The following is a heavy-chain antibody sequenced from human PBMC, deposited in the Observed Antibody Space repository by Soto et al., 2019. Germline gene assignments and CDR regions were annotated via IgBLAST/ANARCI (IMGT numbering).Heavy chain of an antibody. D-gene: IGHD3-16*01. J-gene: IGHJ6*02. CDR1: GGTFSSYA. CDR3: ARHLGGNHYYYGMDV. CDR2: IIPIFGTA. V-gene: IGHV1-69*12. Sequence: QVQLVQSGAEVKKPGSSVKVSCKASGGTFSSYAISWVRQAPGQGHEWMGGIIPIFGTADYAQKFQGRVTITADDFTSTAYMELSSLRSEDTAVYYCARHLGGNHYYYGMDVWGQGTAVTVYS.